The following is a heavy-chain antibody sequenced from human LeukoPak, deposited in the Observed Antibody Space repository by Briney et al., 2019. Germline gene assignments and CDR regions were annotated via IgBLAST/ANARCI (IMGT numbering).Heavy chain of an antibody. V-gene: IGHV4-30-2*01. J-gene: IGHJ2*01. D-gene: IGHD4-23*01. CDR2: IYHSGST. CDR3: ARVSYGGNFRSKDWYFDL. Sequence: PSETLSLTCAVSGGSISSGGYSWSWIWQPPGKGLEWIGYIYHSGSTYYNPSLKSRVTISVDRSKNQFSLKLSSVTAADTAVYYCARVSYGGNFRSKDWYFDLWGRGTLVTVSS. CDR1: GGSISSGGYS.